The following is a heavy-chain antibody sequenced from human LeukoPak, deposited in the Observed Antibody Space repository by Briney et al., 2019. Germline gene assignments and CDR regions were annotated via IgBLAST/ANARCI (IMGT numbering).Heavy chain of an antibody. V-gene: IGHV3-21*04. CDR2: IGPTGSDR. D-gene: IGHD3-3*01. CDR1: GLTFSTSG. CDR3: AKDQAGYNFWSDS. J-gene: IGHJ4*02. Sequence: GGSLRLSCTASGLTFSTSGFNWVRQAPGKGLEWVASIGPTGSDRYHADSIKGRFTTSRDNSKNTLYLQMNSLRADDTAVYYCAKDQAGYNFWSDSWGQGTLVTVSS.